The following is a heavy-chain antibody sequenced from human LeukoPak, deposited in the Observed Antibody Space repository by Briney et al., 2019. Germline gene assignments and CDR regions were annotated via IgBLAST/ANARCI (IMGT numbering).Heavy chain of an antibody. CDR1: GLTVTNNF. CDR2: LYSNGDT. CDR3: TYGDYPLTY. D-gene: IGHD4-17*01. J-gene: IGHJ4*02. Sequence: GGSLRLSCAASGLTVTNNFWHWVRQPPGKGPEWISLLYSNGDTKYADSVKGRFTFSRDNSKNTLYLQMNGLRAEDTAVYYCTYGDYPLTYWGQGTLVSVSS. V-gene: IGHV3-66*01.